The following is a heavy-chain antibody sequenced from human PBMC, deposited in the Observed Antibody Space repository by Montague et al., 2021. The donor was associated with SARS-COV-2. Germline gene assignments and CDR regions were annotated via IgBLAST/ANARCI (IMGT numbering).Heavy chain of an antibody. Sequence: SETLSLTCAVDGESFSGYYWSWIRQPPGKGLEWIGEINHSGSTXXXPSXXXRVTISVDTSKNQFSLKLSSVTAADTAVYYCARGRSRITIFGVPSMYYYMDVWGNGTTVTVPS. CDR2: INHSGST. V-gene: IGHV4-34*01. J-gene: IGHJ6*03. CDR1: GESFSGYY. CDR3: ARGRSRITIFGVPSMYYYMDV. D-gene: IGHD3-3*01.